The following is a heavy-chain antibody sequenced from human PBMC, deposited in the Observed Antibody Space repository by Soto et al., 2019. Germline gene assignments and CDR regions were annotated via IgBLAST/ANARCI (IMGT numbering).Heavy chain of an antibody. CDR2: ISDDGSQE. Sequence: QVQLVESGGGVVHPGRSLRLSCAASGFTFGDYTMHWVRQAPGKGLEWVALISDDGSQEYYADPVKGRFTISRDSSKNXXXXXXXXXXXXXXXXXXXXXXXXXXWHNFDYWGQGTLVTVSS. CDR1: GFTFGDYT. CDR3: XXXXXXXWHNFDY. J-gene: IGHJ4*02. D-gene: IGHD2-21*01. V-gene: IGHV3-30*04.